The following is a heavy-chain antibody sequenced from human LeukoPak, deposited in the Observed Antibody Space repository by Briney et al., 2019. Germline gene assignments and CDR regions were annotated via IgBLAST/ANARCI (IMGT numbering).Heavy chain of an antibody. CDR1: GFTFSSYG. CDR2: IFPSGGEI. J-gene: IGHJ4*02. D-gene: IGHD5-18*01. Sequence: GGSLRLSCAASGFTFSSYGMSWVRQPPGKGLEWVSSIFPSGGEIHYADSVRGRFTISRDNSKSILSLQMNSLRAEDTAIYYCATYRQVLLPFESWGQGTLVTVSS. V-gene: IGHV3-23*01. CDR3: ATYRQVLLPFES.